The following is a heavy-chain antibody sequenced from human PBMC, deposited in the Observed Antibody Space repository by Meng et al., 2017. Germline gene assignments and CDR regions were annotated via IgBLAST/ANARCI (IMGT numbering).Heavy chain of an antibody. CDR2: ISSSSSYI. Sequence: GEPLKISCAASGFTFSSYSMNWVRQAPGKGLEWVSSISSSSSYIYYADSVKGRFTISRDNAKNSLYLQMNSLRAEDTAVYYCAREESGYPDYWGQGTLVTVSS. D-gene: IGHD5-12*01. CDR3: AREESGYPDY. V-gene: IGHV3-21*01. J-gene: IGHJ4*02. CDR1: GFTFSSYS.